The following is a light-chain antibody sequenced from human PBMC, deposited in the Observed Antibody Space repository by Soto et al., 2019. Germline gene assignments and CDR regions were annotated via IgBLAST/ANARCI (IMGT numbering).Light chain of an antibody. CDR2: GAS. CDR1: QSVSSD. J-gene: IGKJ1*01. V-gene: IGKV3-15*01. CDR3: QQFIKWPWT. Sequence: EIVMTQSPATLSVSPGERATLSCRASQSVSSDLAWYQQKPGQAPRLLIYGASTRATGVPARFSGSGSGTEFALTIRSLQSEDFAVYYCQQFIKWPWTFGQGTKVDIK.